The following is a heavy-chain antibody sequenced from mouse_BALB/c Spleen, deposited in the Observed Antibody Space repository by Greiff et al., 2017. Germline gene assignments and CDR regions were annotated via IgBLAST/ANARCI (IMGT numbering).Heavy chain of an antibody. V-gene: IGHV5-9-4*01. CDR3: ARIRPWFAY. J-gene: IGHJ3*01. CDR2: ISSGGSYT. CDR1: GFTFSSYA. Sequence: EVKLVESGGGLVKPGGSLKLSCAASGFTFSSYAMSWVRQSPEKRLEWVAEISSGGSYTYYPDTVTGRFTISRDNAKNTLYLEMSSLRSEDTAMYYCARIRPWFAYWGQGTLVTVSA. D-gene: IGHD1-2*01.